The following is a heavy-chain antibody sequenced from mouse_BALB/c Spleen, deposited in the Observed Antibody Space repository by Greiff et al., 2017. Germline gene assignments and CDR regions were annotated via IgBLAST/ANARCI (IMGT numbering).Heavy chain of an antibody. Sequence: EVKLVESGGGLVQPGGSLRLSCATSGFTFTDYYMSWVRQPPGKALEWLGFIRNKANGYTTEYSASVKGRFTISRDNSQSILYLQMNTLRAEDSATYYCANYEYDEGYYAMDYWGQGASVTVSS. CDR2: IRNKANGYTT. J-gene: IGHJ4*01. CDR3: ANYEYDEGYYAMDY. D-gene: IGHD2-4*01. CDR1: GFTFTDYY. V-gene: IGHV7-3*02.